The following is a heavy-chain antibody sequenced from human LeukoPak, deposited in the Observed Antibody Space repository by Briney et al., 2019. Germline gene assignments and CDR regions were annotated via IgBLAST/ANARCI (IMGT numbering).Heavy chain of an antibody. CDR2: ISGSGGST. CDR3: AKGPPGIAARQLDY. V-gene: IGHV3-23*01. CDR1: GFAFSSYA. D-gene: IGHD6-6*01. Sequence: AGGSLRLSCAASGFAFSSYAMSWVRQAPGKGLEWVSAISGSGGSTYYADSVKGRFTISRDNSKNTLYLQMNSLRAEDTAVYYCAKGPPGIAARQLDYWGQGTLVTVSS. J-gene: IGHJ4*02.